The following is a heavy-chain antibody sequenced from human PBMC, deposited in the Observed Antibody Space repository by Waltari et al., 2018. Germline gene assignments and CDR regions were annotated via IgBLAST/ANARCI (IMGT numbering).Heavy chain of an antibody. CDR2: ISYDGSNK. CDR3: ARGSRYYDFWSGYDYAFDY. J-gene: IGHJ4*02. CDR1: GFTFSSYA. D-gene: IGHD3-3*01. V-gene: IGHV3-30*01. Sequence: QVQLVESGGGVVQPGRSLRLSCAASGFTFSSYAMHWVRQAPGKGLEWVAVISYDGSNKYYADSVKGRFTISRDNSKNTLYLQMNSLRAEDTAVYYCARGSRYYDFWSGYDYAFDYWGQGTLVTVSS.